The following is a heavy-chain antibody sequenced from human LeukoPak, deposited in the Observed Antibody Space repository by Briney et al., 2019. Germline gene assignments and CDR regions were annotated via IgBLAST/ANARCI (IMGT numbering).Heavy chain of an antibody. V-gene: IGHV3-7*01. D-gene: IGHD6-19*01. CDR3: AKREAVTVTAEWDYLDY. Sequence: GGSLRLSCAASGFTFSSYWMSWVRQAPGKGLEWVANIKQDGSEKYYVDSVKGRFTISRDNAKNSLYLQMNNLRVEDTAVYYCAKREAVTVTAEWDYLDYWGLGTLVAVSS. CDR2: IKQDGSEK. J-gene: IGHJ4*02. CDR1: GFTFSSYW.